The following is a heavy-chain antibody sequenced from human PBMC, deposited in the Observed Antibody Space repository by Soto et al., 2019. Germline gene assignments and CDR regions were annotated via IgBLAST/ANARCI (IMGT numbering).Heavy chain of an antibody. V-gene: IGHV4-31*03. CDR2: IYYSGST. Sequence: SETLSLTCTVSGGSISSGGYYWSWIRQHPGKGLEWIGYIYYSGSTYYNPSLKSRVTISVDTSKNQFSLKLSSVTAADTAVYYCARGLGTDYDFWSGYLAWFDPWGQGTLVTVSS. CDR3: ARGLGTDYDFWSGYLAWFDP. J-gene: IGHJ5*02. D-gene: IGHD3-3*01. CDR1: GGSISSGGYY.